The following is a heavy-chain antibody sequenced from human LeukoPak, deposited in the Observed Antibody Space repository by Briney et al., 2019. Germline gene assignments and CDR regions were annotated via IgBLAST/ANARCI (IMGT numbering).Heavy chain of an antibody. Sequence: GGSLRLSCAASGFTFSSYWMHWVRQAPGKGLVWVSRINSDGSWTTYADSVKGRFTISRDNAKNTLYLQMNSLGAEDTAVYYCARAATYGSGTGFDYWGQGTLVTVSS. CDR1: GFTFSSYW. CDR2: INSDGSWT. D-gene: IGHD3-10*01. CDR3: ARAATYGSGTGFDY. J-gene: IGHJ4*02. V-gene: IGHV3-74*01.